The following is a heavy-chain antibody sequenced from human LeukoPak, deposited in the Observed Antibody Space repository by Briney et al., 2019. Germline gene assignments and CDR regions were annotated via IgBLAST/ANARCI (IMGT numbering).Heavy chain of an antibody. CDR1: GYTFTGYY. V-gene: IGHV1-2*02. CDR2: INPSSGGT. CDR3: ATLHSGSYPTFDY. Sequence: ASVKVSCKASGYTFTGYYMHWVRQAPGQGLEWMGWINPSSGGTNYAQKFQGRVTMTRDTSISTAYMELSRLRSDDTAVYYCATLHSGSYPTFDYWGQGTLVTVSS. D-gene: IGHD1-26*01. J-gene: IGHJ4*02.